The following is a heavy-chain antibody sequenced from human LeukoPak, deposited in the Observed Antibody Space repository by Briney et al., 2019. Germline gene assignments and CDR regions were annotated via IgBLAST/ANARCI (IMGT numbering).Heavy chain of an antibody. CDR1: GYTFTSYG. Sequence: ASVKVSCKASGYTFTSYGISWVRQAPGQGLEWMGWISAYNGNTDYAQEFQGRVTMTTDTSTSTAYMELRSLRSDDTAVYYCARADGDLLGYYYMDVWGKGTTVTVSS. J-gene: IGHJ6*03. V-gene: IGHV1-18*01. CDR2: ISAYNGNT. D-gene: IGHD3-16*01. CDR3: ARADGDLLGYYYMDV.